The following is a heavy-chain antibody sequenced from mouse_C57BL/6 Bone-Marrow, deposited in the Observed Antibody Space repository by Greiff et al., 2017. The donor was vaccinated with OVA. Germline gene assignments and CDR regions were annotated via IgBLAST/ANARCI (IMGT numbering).Heavy chain of an antibody. CDR3: RRDYYGSSF. V-gene: IGHV1-5*01. CDR1: GYTFTSYW. J-gene: IGHJ2*01. D-gene: IGHD1-1*01. CDR2: ISPGNSDT. Sequence: DVHLVESGTVLARPGASVKMSCKTSGYTFTSYWMHWVKQRPGQGLEWIVAISPGNSDTSYNQKFTGKAKLTAVTSASTAYMALSSLTNEDSAVYYCRRDYYGSSFWGQGTTLTVSS.